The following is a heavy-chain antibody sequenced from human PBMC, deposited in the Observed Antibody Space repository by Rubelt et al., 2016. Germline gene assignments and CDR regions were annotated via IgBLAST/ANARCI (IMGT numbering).Heavy chain of an antibody. J-gene: IGHJ4*02. Sequence: QGPGKGLVWVSRINSDGSSTSDVDSVKGRFTISRDNAKNTLYLQMNSLRDEDTAVYYCARGSYYFDYWGQGTLVTVSS. D-gene: IGHD2-21*01. V-gene: IGHV3-74*01. CDR3: ARGSYYFDY. CDR2: INSDGSST.